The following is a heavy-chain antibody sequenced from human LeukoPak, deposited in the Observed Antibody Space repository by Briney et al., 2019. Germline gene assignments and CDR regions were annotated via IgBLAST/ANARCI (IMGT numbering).Heavy chain of an antibody. CDR2: IYHSGST. Sequence: SETLSLTCTVSGYSISSGYYWGWIRQPPGKGLEWIGSIYHSGSTYYNPSLKSRVTISVDTSKNQFSLKLSSVTAADTAVYYCARVSKYYYDSSGYFDYWGQGTLVTVSS. V-gene: IGHV4-38-2*02. D-gene: IGHD3-22*01. CDR3: ARVSKYYYDSSGYFDY. J-gene: IGHJ4*02. CDR1: GYSISSGYY.